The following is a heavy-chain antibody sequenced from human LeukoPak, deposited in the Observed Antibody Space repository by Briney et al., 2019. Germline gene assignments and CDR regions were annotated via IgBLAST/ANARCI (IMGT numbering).Heavy chain of an antibody. CDR2: ISSSGSTI. J-gene: IGHJ3*02. V-gene: IGHV3-11*04. CDR1: GFTFSDYY. D-gene: IGHD5-12*01. Sequence: GGSLRLSCAASGFTFSDYYMSWIRQAPGKGLEWVSYISSSGSTIYYADSVKGRFTISRDNAKNSLYLQMNSLRAEDTAVYYCARVWGPRIVATVAFDIWGQGTMVTVSS. CDR3: ARVWGPRIVATVAFDI.